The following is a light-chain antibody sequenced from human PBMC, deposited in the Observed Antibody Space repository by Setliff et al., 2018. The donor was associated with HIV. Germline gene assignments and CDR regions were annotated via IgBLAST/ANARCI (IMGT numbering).Light chain of an antibody. V-gene: IGLV2-23*02. CDR2: EVT. CDR1: SSDIGSYDL. CDR3: CSHAGSGTFYI. Sequence: QSALTQPASVSGSPGQSITISCTGTSSDIGSYDLVSWFQQHPGKAPKAIIYEVTKRPSGVSNRFSGSKSGNTASLTISGLQAEDEADYFCCSHAGSGTFYIFGTGTKVTVL. J-gene: IGLJ1*01.